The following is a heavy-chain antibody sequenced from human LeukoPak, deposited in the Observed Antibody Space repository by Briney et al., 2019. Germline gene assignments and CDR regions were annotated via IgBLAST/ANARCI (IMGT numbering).Heavy chain of an antibody. CDR3: ARDRMGDCSSTSCYGGWFDP. CDR2: IYSSGST. D-gene: IGHD2-2*01. Sequence: SETLSLTCTVSGGSISSGGYYWSWIRQHPGKGLEWIGSIYSSGSTYYNPSLKSRVTISVDTSKNQFSLKLSSVTAADTAVYYCARDRMGDCSSTSCYGGWFDPWGQGTLVTVSS. CDR1: GGSISSGGYY. V-gene: IGHV4-31*03. J-gene: IGHJ5*02.